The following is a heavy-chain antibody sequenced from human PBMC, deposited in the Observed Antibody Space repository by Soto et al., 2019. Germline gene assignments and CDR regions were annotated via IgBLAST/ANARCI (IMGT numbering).Heavy chain of an antibody. Sequence: QVQLQESGPGLVKPSQTLSLTCTVSGGSISSADYYWSWIRQPPGKGLEWIGYFHSSGATYKDPSLKSRLTISVDTSKNQISLKLDSVTAADTAVYYCASIWFGDFDYWGHGTLVTVSS. V-gene: IGHV4-30-4*01. CDR3: ASIWFGDFDY. J-gene: IGHJ4*01. CDR2: FHSSGAT. CDR1: GGSISSADYY. D-gene: IGHD3-10*01.